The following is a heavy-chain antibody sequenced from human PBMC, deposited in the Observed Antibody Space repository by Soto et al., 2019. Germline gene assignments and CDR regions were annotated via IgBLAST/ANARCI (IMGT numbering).Heavy chain of an antibody. J-gene: IGHJ6*01. CDR1: GYAFTRYY. V-gene: IGHV1-46*01. CDR2: IHPSGGST. D-gene: IGHD2-2*02. CDR3: ARDVVGQAAILMAYYDYGMGV. Sequence: VNVSSRASGYAFTRYYMHLVRQAPGHGLEWRGLIHPSGGSTSYAQKFQGRVTMTRDTSTSTVYMELSSLRYEDNAVYYCARDVVGQAAILMAYYDYGMGVPGEATTVTLSS.